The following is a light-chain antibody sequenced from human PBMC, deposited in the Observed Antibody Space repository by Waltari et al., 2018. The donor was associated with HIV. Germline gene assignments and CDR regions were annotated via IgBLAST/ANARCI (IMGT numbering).Light chain of an antibody. CDR1: SSDVGGSKY. CDR2: KVN. V-gene: IGLV2-8*01. J-gene: IGLJ3*02. CDR3: NSYAGSNNWV. Sequence: QSALTQPPSASGSPGQSVTISCTGTSSDVGGSKYVSWYQQHPGKAPKLMIYKVNKRPSGVPDRFSGSKSANTASLTVSGLQADDEADYYCNSYAGSNNWVFGGGTKLTVL.